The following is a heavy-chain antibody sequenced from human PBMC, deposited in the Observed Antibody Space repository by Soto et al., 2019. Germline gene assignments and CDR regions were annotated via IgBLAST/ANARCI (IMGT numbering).Heavy chain of an antibody. V-gene: IGHV4-39*01. D-gene: IGHD6-19*01. CDR2: IYYSGST. CDR3: ASGGIAVAGTLWFDP. Sequence: PSETLSLTCTVSGGSISSSSYYWGWIRQPPGKGLEWIGSIYYSGSTYYNPSLKSRVTISVDTSKNQFSLKLSSVTAADTAVYYCASGGIAVAGTLWFDPWGQGTLVT. J-gene: IGHJ5*02. CDR1: GGSISSSSYY.